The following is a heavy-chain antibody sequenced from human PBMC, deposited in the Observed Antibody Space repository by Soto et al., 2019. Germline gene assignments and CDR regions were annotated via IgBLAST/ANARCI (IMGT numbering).Heavy chain of an antibody. D-gene: IGHD3-22*01. CDR2: IIPIFGTA. V-gene: IGHV1-69*13. Sequence: SVKVSCKASGGTFSSYAISWVRQAPGQGLEWMGGIIPIFGTANYAQKFQGRVTITADESTSTAYMELSSLRSEDTAVYYCARELGYYYDSSGYYFLDYWGQGTLVTVSS. CDR1: GGTFSSYA. CDR3: ARELGYYYDSSGYYFLDY. J-gene: IGHJ4*02.